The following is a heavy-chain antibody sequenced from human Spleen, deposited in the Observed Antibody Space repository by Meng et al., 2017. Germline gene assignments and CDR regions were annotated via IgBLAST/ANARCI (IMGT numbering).Heavy chain of an antibody. J-gene: IGHJ4*02. V-gene: IGHV4-34*01. D-gene: IGHD4-11*01. CDR1: GGSFSDYY. Sequence: QAQLQQWGAGLFKPSETRSLTCVVSGGSFSDYYWSWIRQPPGKGLEWIGEINHSGSTNYNPSLESRATISVDTSQNNLSLKLSSVTAADSAVYYCARGPTTMAHDFDYWGQGTLVTVSS. CDR2: INHSGST. CDR3: ARGPTTMAHDFDY.